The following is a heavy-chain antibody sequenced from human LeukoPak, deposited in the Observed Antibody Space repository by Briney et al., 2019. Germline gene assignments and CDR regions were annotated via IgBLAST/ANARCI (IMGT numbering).Heavy chain of an antibody. V-gene: IGHV4-39*01. CDR3: ARHVRRDGYNFDY. CDR1: GGSISSSSYY. CDR2: IYYSGGT. Sequence: SETLSLTCTVSGGSISSSSYYWGWIRQPPGKGLEWIGSIYYSGGTYYNPSLKSRVTISVDTSKNQFSLKLSSVTAADTAVYYCARHVRRDGYNFDYWGQGTLVTVSS. D-gene: IGHD5-24*01. J-gene: IGHJ4*02.